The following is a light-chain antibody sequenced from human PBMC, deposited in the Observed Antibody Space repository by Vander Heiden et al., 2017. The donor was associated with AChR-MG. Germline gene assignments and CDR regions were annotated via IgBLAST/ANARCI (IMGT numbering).Light chain of an antibody. J-gene: IGKJ3*01. CDR1: QSINTE. CDR2: DAT. V-gene: IGKV1-39*01. CDR3: QQSASTSCT. Sequence: DIAMTHSPSSLSASVGDRVTITCRAGQSINTELDWYQHKPGKAPKLLIYDATTLQSGVPSRFSGSGSGTEFTLTISSLQPEDFATYYCQQSASTSCTFGPGTRVDI.